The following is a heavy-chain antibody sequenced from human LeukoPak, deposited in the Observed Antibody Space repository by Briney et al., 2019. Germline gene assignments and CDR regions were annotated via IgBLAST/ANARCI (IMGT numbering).Heavy chain of an antibody. Sequence: GASVKVSCKASGYTFTSYDINWVRQAPGQGLEWMGWINTNTGNPTYAQGFTGRFVFSLDTSVSTAYLQISSLKAEDTAVYYCARAYYDILTGYPPLDYWGQGTLVTVSS. CDR3: ARAYYDILTGYPPLDY. CDR2: INTNTGNP. D-gene: IGHD3-9*01. V-gene: IGHV7-4-1*02. CDR1: GYTFTSYD. J-gene: IGHJ4*02.